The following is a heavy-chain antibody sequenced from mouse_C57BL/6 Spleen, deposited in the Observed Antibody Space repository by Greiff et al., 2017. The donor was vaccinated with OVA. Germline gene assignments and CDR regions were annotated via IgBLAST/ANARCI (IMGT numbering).Heavy chain of an antibody. J-gene: IGHJ4*01. D-gene: IGHD2-4*01. Sequence: QVQLQQSGPELVKPGASVKISCKASGYAFSSSWMNWVKQRPGKGLEWIGRIYPGDGDNNYNGKFKGKATLTADKSSSTAYMQLSSLTSEDSAVDFCARKDYDYDEDAMDYWGQGTSVTVSS. CDR3: ARKDYDYDEDAMDY. V-gene: IGHV1-82*01. CDR1: GYAFSSSW. CDR2: IYPGDGDN.